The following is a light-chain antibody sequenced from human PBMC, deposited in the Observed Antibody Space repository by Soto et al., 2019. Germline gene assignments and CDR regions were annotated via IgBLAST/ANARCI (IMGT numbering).Light chain of an antibody. J-gene: IGKJ4*01. CDR1: QSVSSS. CDR2: GSS. Sequence: EIVMTQSPATLSVSPGERATLSCRASQSVSSSLAWYQQKPGQAPRLLIYGSSTRATGIPARFSGSGSGTEFTLTISSLQSEDFAGYYCQQYDNWPPRTFGGGTKVEIK. CDR3: QQYDNWPPRT. V-gene: IGKV3-15*01.